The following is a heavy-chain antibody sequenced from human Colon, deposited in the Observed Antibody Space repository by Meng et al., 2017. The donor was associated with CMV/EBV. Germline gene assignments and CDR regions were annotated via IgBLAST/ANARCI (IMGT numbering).Heavy chain of an antibody. CDR1: GFTFSSYS. D-gene: IGHD3-10*01. J-gene: IGHJ4*02. CDR2: ISSSSSYI. Sequence: GESLKISCAASGFTFSSYSMNWVRQAPGKGLEWVSSISSSSSYIYYADSVKGRFTISRDNAKNSLYLQMNSLRAEDTAVYYCAREDYHFGSGSLFDYWGQGALVTVSS. CDR3: AREDYHFGSGSLFDY. V-gene: IGHV3-21*01.